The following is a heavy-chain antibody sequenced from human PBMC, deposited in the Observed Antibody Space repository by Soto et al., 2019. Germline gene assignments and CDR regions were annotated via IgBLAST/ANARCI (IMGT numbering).Heavy chain of an antibody. J-gene: IGHJ4*02. D-gene: IGHD3-22*01. CDR1: GGPINNHY. CDR2: IYYTGST. Sequence: SETLSLTCTVSGGPINNHYWSWIRQPPGKGLEWIGYIYYTGSTNYNPSLKSRVTISVDTSKNRFSLNLTSLTAADTAVYYCGGYNSYFEYWGQGTLVTVSS. CDR3: GGYNSYFEY. V-gene: IGHV4-59*11.